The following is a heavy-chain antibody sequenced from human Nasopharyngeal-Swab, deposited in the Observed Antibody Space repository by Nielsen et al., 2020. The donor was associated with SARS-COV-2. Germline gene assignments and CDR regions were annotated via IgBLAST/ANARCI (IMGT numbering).Heavy chain of an antibody. CDR3: ARDVGLGIRPAAN. V-gene: IGHV3-11*04. CDR2: ISSSGSTI. D-gene: IGHD6-13*01. CDR1: GFTFSDYY. Sequence: GESLKISCAASGFTFSDYYMSWIRQAPGKGLEWVSYISSSGSTIYYADSVKGRFTISRDNAKNSLYLQMNSLRAEDTAVYYGARDVGLGIRPAANWGQGTLVTVSS. J-gene: IGHJ4*02.